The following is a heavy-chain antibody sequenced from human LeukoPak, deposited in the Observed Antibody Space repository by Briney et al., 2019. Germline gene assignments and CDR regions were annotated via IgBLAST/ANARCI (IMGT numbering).Heavy chain of an antibody. CDR2: INPNSGGT. CDR1: GYTLTAYY. Sequence: ASVKVSCKASGYTLTAYYIYRVRQAPGQGLEWMGRINPNSGGTDYARNFQGRVTMTRDTSISTAYMELSRLRSDDTAVYYCARGYCSGGTCYLVENWLDPWGQGTLVTVSS. D-gene: IGHD2-15*01. CDR3: ARGYCSGGTCYLVENWLDP. V-gene: IGHV1-2*06. J-gene: IGHJ5*02.